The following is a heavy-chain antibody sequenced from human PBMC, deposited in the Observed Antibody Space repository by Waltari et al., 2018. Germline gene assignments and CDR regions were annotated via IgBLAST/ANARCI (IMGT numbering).Heavy chain of an antibody. CDR3: ASSYYDFWSGYNWFDP. D-gene: IGHD3-3*01. V-gene: IGHV4-34*01. Sequence: QVQLQQWGAGLLKPSETLSLTCAVYGGSFSGYYWSWIRQPPGKGLEWIGEINHSGSTNYNPSLKSRVTISVDTSKNQFSLKLSSVTAADTAVYYCASSYYDFWSGYNWFDPWGQGTLVIVSS. CDR1: GGSFSGYY. CDR2: INHSGST. J-gene: IGHJ5*02.